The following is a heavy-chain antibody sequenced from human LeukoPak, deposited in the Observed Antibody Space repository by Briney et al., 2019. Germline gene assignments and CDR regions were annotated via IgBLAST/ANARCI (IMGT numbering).Heavy chain of an antibody. Sequence: ASVKVSCKASGYTFTGYYMHWVRQAPGQGLEWMGWINPNTGVTNYAQKFQGRVTLTRDTSISTAYMELSRLRSGETSVYYCASGTDYDFWSGESLDAFDIWGQGTMVTVSS. J-gene: IGHJ3*02. CDR3: ASGTDYDFWSGESLDAFDI. CDR1: GYTFTGYY. D-gene: IGHD3-3*01. V-gene: IGHV1-2*02. CDR2: INPNTGVT.